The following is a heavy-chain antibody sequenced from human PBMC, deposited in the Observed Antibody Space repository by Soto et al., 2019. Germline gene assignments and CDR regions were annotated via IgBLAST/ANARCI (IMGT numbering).Heavy chain of an antibody. CDR3: SIRLGRSYDPDYCCMDF. CDR1: GGGLSRDA. D-gene: IGHD1-26*01. V-gene: IGHV1-69*01. CDR2: IIPIFGTA. J-gene: IGHJ6*02. Sequence: KLDWKTAGGGLSRDAVSWVSKAPGQGLEWMGGIIPIFGTANYAQKFQGRVTITADESTSTAYMELSSLRSEDTAVYYFSIRLGRSYDPDYCCMDFCCQGTTVTV.